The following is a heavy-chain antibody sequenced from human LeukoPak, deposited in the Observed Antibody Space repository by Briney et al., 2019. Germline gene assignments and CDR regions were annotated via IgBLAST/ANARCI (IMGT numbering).Heavy chain of an antibody. V-gene: IGHV3-72*01. CDR1: GFTFSDHY. CDR3: ARVRYYLDY. D-gene: IGHD3-9*01. Sequence: PGGSLRLSCAASGFTFSDHYMDWVRQAQGKGLEWVGRIRNKVNSYSTEYAASVKGRFTISRDDSKNSLYLQMNSLKTEDTAVYYCARVRYYLDYWGQGTLVTVSS. J-gene: IGHJ4*02. CDR2: IRNKVNSYST.